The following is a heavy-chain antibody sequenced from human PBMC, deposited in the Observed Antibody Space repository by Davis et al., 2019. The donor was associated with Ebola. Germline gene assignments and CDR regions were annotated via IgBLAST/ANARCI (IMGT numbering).Heavy chain of an antibody. CDR3: ARFTTATSIH. V-gene: IGHV4-39*02. J-gene: IGHJ4*02. CDR1: GDSINNDNYY. Sequence: MPSETLSLTCTVAGDSINNDNYYWGWIRQPPGKGLEWIATIYHSGYSYYNPSLKSRVTISIDASKNHFSLRLTSVTAADTAVYYCARFTTATSIHWGQGTLVTVSS. D-gene: IGHD1-14*01. CDR2: IYHSGYS.